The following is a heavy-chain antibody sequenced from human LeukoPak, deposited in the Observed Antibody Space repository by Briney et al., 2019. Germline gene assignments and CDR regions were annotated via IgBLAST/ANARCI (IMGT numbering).Heavy chain of an antibody. CDR3: ARGYCSGGSCYPDAFDI. Sequence: SQTLSLTCTVSGGSISSGDYYWSWIRQPPGKALEWIGYIYYSGSTYYNPSLKSRVTISADTSKNQFSLRLNSVTAADTAVYYCARGYCSGGSCYPDAFDIWGQGTMVTVSS. D-gene: IGHD2-15*01. CDR2: IYYSGST. CDR1: GGSISSGDYY. J-gene: IGHJ3*02. V-gene: IGHV4-30-4*01.